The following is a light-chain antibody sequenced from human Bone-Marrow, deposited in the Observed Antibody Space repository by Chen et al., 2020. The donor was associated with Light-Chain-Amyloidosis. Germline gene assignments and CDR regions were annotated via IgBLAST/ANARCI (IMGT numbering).Light chain of an antibody. CDR1: QSLLHSTGHTY. Sequence: DIVLTQSPLALPVTPGEPASISCRSSQSLLHSTGHTYLDWYLQKLGQSPQVLIYLGSERASGVPDRFSGSGSGTDFTLKISRVEAEDVGVYYCMQALQTPLTFGGGTKVEIK. CDR3: MQALQTPLT. CDR2: LGS. V-gene: IGKV2-28*01. J-gene: IGKJ4*01.